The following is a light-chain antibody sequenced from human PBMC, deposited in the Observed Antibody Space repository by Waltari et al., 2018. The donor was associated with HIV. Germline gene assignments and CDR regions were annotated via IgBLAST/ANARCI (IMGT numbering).Light chain of an antibody. J-gene: IGKJ2*01. V-gene: IGKV3-11*01. CDR2: DAS. CDR3: QQRRAWPIT. Sequence: EIVLTQSPVTLSFSVGARATVSCRASQSVFTYLAWYHQRPGQPPRLLIYDASNRATGIPPRFSASGSGTDFNLTISGLESEDFGLYFCQQRRAWPITFGQGTKVEIK. CDR1: QSVFTY.